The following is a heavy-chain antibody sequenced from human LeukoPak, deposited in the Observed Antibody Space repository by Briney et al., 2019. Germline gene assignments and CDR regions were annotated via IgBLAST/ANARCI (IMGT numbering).Heavy chain of an antibody. V-gene: IGHV3-23*01. CDR3: AKLKQWQPQRYFFEY. CDR1: GFTFSSYA. J-gene: IGHJ4*02. CDR2: FSGTSTN. D-gene: IGHD6-19*01. Sequence: TGGSLRLSCAASGFTFSSYAMSWVRQAPGKGLEWVSTFSGTSTNSYADAVKGRVTISRDNSKNTLYLQMNSLRAEDTAVYYCAKLKQWQPQRYFFEYWGQGALVTGAS.